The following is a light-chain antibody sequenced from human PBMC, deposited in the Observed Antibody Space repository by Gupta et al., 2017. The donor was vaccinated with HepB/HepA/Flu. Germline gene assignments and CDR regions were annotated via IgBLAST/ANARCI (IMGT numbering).Light chain of an antibody. V-gene: IGLV1-44*01. CDR3: AAWDDSLNGHVV. Sequence: QSVLTQPPSASGTPGQRVTISCSGSSSNIGSNTVNWYQQLPGTAPKLLIYSNNQRPSGVPDRSSGSKSGTSASLAINGLQSEDEADYYCAAWDDSLNGHVVFGGGTKLTVL. J-gene: IGLJ2*01. CDR2: SNN. CDR1: SSNIGSNT.